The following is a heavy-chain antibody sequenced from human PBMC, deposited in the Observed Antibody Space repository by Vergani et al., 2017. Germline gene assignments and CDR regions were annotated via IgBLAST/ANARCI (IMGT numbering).Heavy chain of an antibody. CDR1: GFTVSSSY. J-gene: IGHJ6*02. CDR3: ARDRVDIVATTTYYYYYYSMDV. CDR2: IYSGGST. V-gene: IGHV3-53*04. Sequence: EVQLVESGGGLVQPGGSLRLSCAASGFTVSSSYMSWVRQAPGKGLEWVSVIYSGGSTYYADSVKGRFTISRHNSKNTLYLQMNSLRAEDTAVYYCARDRVDIVATTTYYYYYYSMDVWGQ. D-gene: IGHD5-12*01.